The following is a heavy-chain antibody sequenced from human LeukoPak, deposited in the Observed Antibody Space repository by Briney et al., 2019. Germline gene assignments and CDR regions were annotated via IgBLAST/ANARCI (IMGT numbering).Heavy chain of an antibody. CDR3: AREVPPWFDP. CDR2: FGSDLSFR. V-gene: IGHV3-21*01. J-gene: IGHJ5*02. Sequence: GGSLRLSCAGSGFTFSHYSMNWVRQAPGKGLEWVASFGSDLSFRSVADSLKGRFTISRDNAENSIYLHMNSLRAEDTAIYYCAREVPPWFDPWGQGTLVTVSS. CDR1: GFTFSHYS.